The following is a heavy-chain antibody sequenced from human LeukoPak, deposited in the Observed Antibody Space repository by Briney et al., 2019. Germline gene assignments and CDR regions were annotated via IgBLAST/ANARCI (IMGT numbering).Heavy chain of an antibody. CDR3: ARGDDYGDYTYNWFDP. J-gene: IGHJ5*02. Sequence: PGGSLRLSCAASGFTFSSYSMNWVRQAPGKGLGWVSYISSSSSTIYYADSVKGRFTISRDNAKNSLYLQMNSLRAEDTAVYYCARGDDYGDYTYNWFDPWGQGTLVTVSS. V-gene: IGHV3-48*01. CDR2: ISSSSSTI. CDR1: GFTFSSYS. D-gene: IGHD4-17*01.